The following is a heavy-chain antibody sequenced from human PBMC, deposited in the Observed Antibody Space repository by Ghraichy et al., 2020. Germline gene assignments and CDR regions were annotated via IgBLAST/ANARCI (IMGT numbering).Heavy chain of an antibody. J-gene: IGHJ6*02. CDR1: GFTFSSYS. Sequence: GESLNISCAASGFTFSSYSMNWVRQAPGKGLEWVSYIGSGGSSIYYADSVKGRFTISRDNAKNSLYLQMNSLRNDDTAVYYCARASRVVRFYYYDGMDVWGQGTTVTVSS. CDR2: IGSGGSSI. V-gene: IGHV3-48*02. D-gene: IGHD4-23*01. CDR3: ARASRVVRFYYYDGMDV.